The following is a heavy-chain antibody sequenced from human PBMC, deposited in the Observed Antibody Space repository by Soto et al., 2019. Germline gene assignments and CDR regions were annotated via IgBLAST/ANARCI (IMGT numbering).Heavy chain of an antibody. V-gene: IGHV3-48*02. J-gene: IGHJ4*02. CDR2: ISSSSSTI. D-gene: IGHD5-12*01. CDR1: GFTFSSYS. CDR3: ARVGSIAGRWLQFAYPHFDY. Sequence: GGSLRLSCAASGFTFSSYSMNWVRQAPGKGLEWVSYISSSSSTIYYADSVKGRFTISRDNAKNSLYLQMNSLRDEDTAVYYCARVGSIAGRWLQFAYPHFDYWGQGTLVTVSS.